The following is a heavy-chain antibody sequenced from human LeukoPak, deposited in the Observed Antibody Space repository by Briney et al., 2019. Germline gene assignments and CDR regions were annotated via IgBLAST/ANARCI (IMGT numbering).Heavy chain of an antibody. D-gene: IGHD3-3*01. CDR2: INHSGST. J-gene: IGHJ5*02. CDR1: GGSFSGYY. Sequence: PSETLSLTCAVYGGSFSGYYWSWIRQPPGKGLEWIGEINHSGSTNYNPSLKSRVTISVDTSKNQFSLRLSSVTAADTAVYYCARSRRDDFWSGYYRPVPVNWFDPWGQGTLVTVSS. CDR3: ARSRRDDFWSGYYRPVPVNWFDP. V-gene: IGHV4-34*01.